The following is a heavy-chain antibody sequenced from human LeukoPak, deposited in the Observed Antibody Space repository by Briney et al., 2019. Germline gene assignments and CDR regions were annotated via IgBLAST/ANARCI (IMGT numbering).Heavy chain of an antibody. CDR3: ARARGRSINDAFDI. V-gene: IGHV3-21*01. J-gene: IGHJ3*02. CDR2: ISSSSSYI. D-gene: IGHD3-16*01. Sequence: TGGSLRLSCAASGFTFSSYSMNWVRQAPGKGLEWVSSISSSSSYIYYADSVKGRFTISRDNAKNSLYLQMNSLRAEDTAVYYCARARGRSINDAFDIWGQGTMVTVSS. CDR1: GFTFSSYS.